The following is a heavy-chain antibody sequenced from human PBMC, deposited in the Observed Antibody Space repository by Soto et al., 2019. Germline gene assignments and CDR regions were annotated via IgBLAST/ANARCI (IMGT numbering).Heavy chain of an antibody. CDR2: IGSSDSTT. CDR1: GFTVSNHE. J-gene: IGHJ4*02. Sequence: EVQLVESGGGLVQPGGSLRLSCTASGFTVSNHEVNWVRQAPGKGLEWLSYIGSSDSTTYYAESVKGRFTVSRDNAENSVHLQMNSLRAEDTAVYYCARETPPCGGDCLDYWGQGTLVTVSS. D-gene: IGHD2-21*02. V-gene: IGHV3-48*03. CDR3: ARETPPCGGDCLDY.